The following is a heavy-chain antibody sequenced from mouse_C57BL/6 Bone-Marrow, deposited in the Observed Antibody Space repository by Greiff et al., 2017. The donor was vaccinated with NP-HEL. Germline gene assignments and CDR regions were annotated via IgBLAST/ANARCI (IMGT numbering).Heavy chain of an antibody. CDR1: GYSITSDY. D-gene: IGHD1-1*01. Sequence: EVQRVESGPGLAKPSQTLSLTCSVTGYSITSDYWNWIRKFPGHKLEYMGYISYSGSTYYNPSLKSRISITRDTSKNQYYLQLNSVTTEDTATYYCARYNYGSSGGNYYAMDYWGQRTSVTVSS. CDR3: ARYNYGSSGGNYYAMDY. J-gene: IGHJ4*01. V-gene: IGHV3-8*01. CDR2: ISYSGST.